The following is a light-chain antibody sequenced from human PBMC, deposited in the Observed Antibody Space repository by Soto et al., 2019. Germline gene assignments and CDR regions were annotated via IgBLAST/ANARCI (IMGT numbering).Light chain of an antibody. J-gene: IGKJ5*01. CDR2: DAS. V-gene: IGKV3-11*01. CDR1: QSVSSY. Sequence: IVLTKSPGTLSLSPVERATLSCTASQSVSSYLAWYQQKPGQAPRLLIYDASNRATGIPARFSGSGSGTDFTLTISSLEPEDFAVYYCQQRSNWPITFGQGTRLEI. CDR3: QQRSNWPIT.